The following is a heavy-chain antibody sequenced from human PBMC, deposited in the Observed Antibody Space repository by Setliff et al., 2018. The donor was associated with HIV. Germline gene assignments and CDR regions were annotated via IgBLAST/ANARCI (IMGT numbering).Heavy chain of an antibody. CDR1: GFTFSSYS. CDR2: ISSSGAHI. J-gene: IGHJ6*02. D-gene: IGHD3-9*01. V-gene: IGHV3-21*06. Sequence: PGGSLRLSCAASGFTFSSYSMNWVRQAPGKGLEWVASISSSGAHIYYADSLKGRLTISRDNGKNSMFLQMNSLRAEDTAVYYCARGGRLQYFDWPSYAMDVWGQGTTVTVSS. CDR3: ARGGRLQYFDWPSYAMDV.